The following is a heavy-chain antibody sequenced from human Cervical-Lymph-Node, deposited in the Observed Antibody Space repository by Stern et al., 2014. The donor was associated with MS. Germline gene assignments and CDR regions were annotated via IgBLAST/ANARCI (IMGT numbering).Heavy chain of an antibody. V-gene: IGHV3-9*01. CDR2: ISLNGGSI. J-gene: IGHJ6*02. Sequence: QLVESGGGLVQPGGSLRLSCAASGFTFDDYAMHWVRQAPGKGLEWGSGISLNGGSIGYADSVKGRFTISRDNAKNSLFLQMNNLRAEDTALYYCAKDMGLRAWYYYYAMDVWGQGTTVTVSS. D-gene: IGHD5-12*01. CDR1: GFTFDDYA. CDR3: AKDMGLRAWYYYYAMDV.